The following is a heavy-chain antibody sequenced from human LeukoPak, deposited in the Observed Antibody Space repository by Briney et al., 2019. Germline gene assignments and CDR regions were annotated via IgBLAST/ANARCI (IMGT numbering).Heavy chain of an antibody. CDR2: IIPIFGTA. CDR3: ASSRSGYGGSPFDY. V-gene: IGHV1-69*01. J-gene: IGHJ4*02. D-gene: IGHD4-23*01. Sequence: GASVKVSCKASGGTFSSYAISWVRQAPGQGLEWMGGIIPIFGTANYAQKFQGRVTITADESTSTAYMELSSLRSEDTAVYYCASSRSGYGGSPFDYWGQGTLVTVSS. CDR1: GGTFSSYA.